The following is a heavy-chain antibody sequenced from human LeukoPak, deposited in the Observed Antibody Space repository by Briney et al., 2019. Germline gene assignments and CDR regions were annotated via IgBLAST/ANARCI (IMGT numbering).Heavy chain of an antibody. CDR1: GYTFASYY. D-gene: IGHD2-15*01. CDR3: ARREGSGFDY. V-gene: IGHV1-46*01. J-gene: IGHJ4*02. Sequence: GASVKVSCKASGYTFASYYMHWVRQAPGQGLEWMGIINPSGGNTSYAQKFQGRVTMTRDTSTSTVYRELSSLRSEDTAVYYCARREGSGFDYWGQGTLVTVSS. CDR2: INPSGGNT.